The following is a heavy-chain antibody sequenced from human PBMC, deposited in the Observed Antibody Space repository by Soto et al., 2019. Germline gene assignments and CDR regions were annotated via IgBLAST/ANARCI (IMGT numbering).Heavy chain of an antibody. D-gene: IGHD6-19*01. CDR3: SLELTVADPKGGLYYFDY. CDR1: GFTFSNAW. Sequence: GGSLRLSCAASGFTFSNAWMNWVRQAPGKGLEWVGRIKSKTDGGTTDYAAPVKGRFTISRDDSKNTLYLQMNSLKTEDTAVYYCSLELTVADPKGGLYYFDYWGQGTLVTVSS. CDR2: IKSKTDGGTT. J-gene: IGHJ4*02. V-gene: IGHV3-15*07.